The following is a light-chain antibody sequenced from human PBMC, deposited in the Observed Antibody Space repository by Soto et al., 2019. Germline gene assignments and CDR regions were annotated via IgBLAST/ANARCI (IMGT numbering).Light chain of an antibody. Sequence: EVVMTKSPATLSVSPGERATLSCKASQSVGSNLAWYQQNPCQAPRLLVSGTSTRATGVPGSVSGSGSGTDFTLAISSLQSEDFAVYFCHQYYHWPPTFGGGARVEI. CDR1: QSVGSN. J-gene: IGKJ4*01. CDR3: HQYYHWPPT. V-gene: IGKV3-15*01. CDR2: GTS.